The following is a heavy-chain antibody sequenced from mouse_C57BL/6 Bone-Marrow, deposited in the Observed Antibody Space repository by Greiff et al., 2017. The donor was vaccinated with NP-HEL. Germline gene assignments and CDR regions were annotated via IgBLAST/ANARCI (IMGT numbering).Heavy chain of an antibody. V-gene: IGHV1-19*01. D-gene: IGHD2-5*01. Sequence: VQLQQSGPVLVKPGASVKMSCKASGYTFTDYYMNWVKQSHGKSLEWIGVINPYNGGTSYNQKFKGKATLTVDKSSSTAYMELNSLTSEDSAVYYCARRSNSWFAYWGQGTLVTVSA. J-gene: IGHJ3*01. CDR1: GYTFTDYY. CDR3: ARRSNSWFAY. CDR2: INPYNGGT.